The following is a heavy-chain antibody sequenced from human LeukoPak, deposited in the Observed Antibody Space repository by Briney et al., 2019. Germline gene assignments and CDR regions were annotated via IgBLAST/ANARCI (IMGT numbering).Heavy chain of an antibody. CDR1: GFTFSSYW. CDR2: IKSDGST. Sequence: GGSLRLSCEASGFTFSSYWMHWVRQTPGKGLRWGARIKSDGSTIYADSVQGRFTISRDSAKNMVYLQMNSLRDDDTAIYYCTRAITYFYGSVTYDWFDSWGQGTRVTVSS. J-gene: IGHJ5*01. D-gene: IGHD3-10*01. CDR3: TRAITYFYGSVTYDWFDS. V-gene: IGHV3-74*01.